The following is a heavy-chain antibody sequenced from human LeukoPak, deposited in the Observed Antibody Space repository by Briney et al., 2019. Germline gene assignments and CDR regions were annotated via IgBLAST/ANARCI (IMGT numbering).Heavy chain of an antibody. J-gene: IGHJ3*02. Sequence: GASVKVSCKASGYTFTGYYMHWVRQAPGQGLEWMGRINPNSGGTSYAQKFQGRVTMTRDTSISTAYMELSRLRSDDTAVYYCASPRRNRKELLWFGETSHDAFDIWGQGTMVTVSS. CDR1: GYTFTGYY. CDR3: ASPRRNRKELLWFGETSHDAFDI. CDR2: INPNSGGT. D-gene: IGHD3-10*01. V-gene: IGHV1-2*06.